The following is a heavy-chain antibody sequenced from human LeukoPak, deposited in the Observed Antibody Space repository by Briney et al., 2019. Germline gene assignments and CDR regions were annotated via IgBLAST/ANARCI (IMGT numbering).Heavy chain of an antibody. CDR1: GGSISSYY. D-gene: IGHD3-9*01. Sequence: SETLSLTCTVSGGSISSYYWSWIRQPPGKGLEWIGYIYYSGSTNYNPSLKSRVTISVDTSKNQFSLKLSSVTAADTAVYYCARQNDILTGPYYFDYWGQGTLVTVSS. V-gene: IGHV4-59*08. CDR2: IYYSGST. CDR3: ARQNDILTGPYYFDY. J-gene: IGHJ4*02.